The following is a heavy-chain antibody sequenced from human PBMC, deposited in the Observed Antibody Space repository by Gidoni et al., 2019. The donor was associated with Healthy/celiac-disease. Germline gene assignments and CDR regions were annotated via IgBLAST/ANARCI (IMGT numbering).Heavy chain of an antibody. J-gene: IGHJ2*01. V-gene: IGHV4-31*03. CDR2: IYYSGRT. Sequence: QVQLQESGPGLVKPSQTLSLTCTVPGCSFSSGGYSWSWILQHPGKGLESIGSIYYSGRTYSNPSLKSRVIISVDSSKNQFSLKLTSVTAADRAVYYCARGGVDYYDNSGYWYFDLWGRGTLVTVSS. D-gene: IGHD3-22*01. CDR3: ARGGVDYYDNSGYWYFDL. CDR1: GCSFSSGGYS.